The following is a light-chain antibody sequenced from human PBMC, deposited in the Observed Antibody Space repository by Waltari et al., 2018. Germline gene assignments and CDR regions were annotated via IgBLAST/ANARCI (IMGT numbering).Light chain of an antibody. CDR2: DAS. J-gene: IGKJ4*01. CDR1: QSVSTY. CDR3: QQRSNWPT. Sequence: EIVLTQSPATLSLSPGERATLSCRASQSVSTYLAWYRQKPGQAPRLLIYDASNRAIGIPARFSGSGFGTDFTLTISSLEPEDFAVYYCQQRSNWPTFGGGTKVEFK. V-gene: IGKV3-11*01.